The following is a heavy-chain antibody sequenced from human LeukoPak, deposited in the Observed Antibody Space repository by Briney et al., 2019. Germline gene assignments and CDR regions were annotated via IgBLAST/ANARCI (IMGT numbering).Heavy chain of an antibody. CDR2: INHSGST. CDR1: GGSFSGYY. J-gene: IGHJ4*02. D-gene: IGHD4-17*01. CDR3: ARGSARDYGDYVTAFGFDY. Sequence: MFSETLSLTCAVYGGSFSGYYWSWIRQPPGKGLEWIGEINHSGSTNYNPSLKSRVTISVDTSKNQFSLKLSSVTAADTAVYYCARGSARDYGDYVTAFGFDYWGQGTLVTVSS. V-gene: IGHV4-34*01.